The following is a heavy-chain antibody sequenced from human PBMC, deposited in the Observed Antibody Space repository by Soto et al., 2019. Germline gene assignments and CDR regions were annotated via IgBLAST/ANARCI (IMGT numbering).Heavy chain of an antibody. CDR3: ARGKGDRITIFGAVRPYYGMDV. CDR2: IYYSGST. D-gene: IGHD3-3*01. J-gene: IGHJ6*02. Sequence: QLQLQESGPGLVKPSETLSLTCTVSGGSISSSSYYWGWIRQPPGKGLEWIGSIYYSGSTYYNPSLKSRVTISVDTSKNQFSLKLSSVTAADTAVYYCARGKGDRITIFGAVRPYYGMDVWGQGTTVTVSS. V-gene: IGHV4-39*01. CDR1: GGSISSSSYY.